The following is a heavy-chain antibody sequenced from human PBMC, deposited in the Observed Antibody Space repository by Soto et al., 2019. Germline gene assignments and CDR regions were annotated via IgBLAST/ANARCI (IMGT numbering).Heavy chain of an antibody. CDR3: AGSPMAPAPFDF. D-gene: IGHD3-10*01. V-gene: IGHV1-18*04. J-gene: IGHJ4*02. CDR1: GYTFTSHG. CDR2: ISIYNGNT. Sequence: ASVKVSCKASGYTFTSHGFTWVRQAPGQGLEWMGWISIYNGNTHYAQKFQGRLTLTTDTSTSTAYMELRSLTSDDTAVYFCAGSPMAPAPFDFWGQGTLVTVSS.